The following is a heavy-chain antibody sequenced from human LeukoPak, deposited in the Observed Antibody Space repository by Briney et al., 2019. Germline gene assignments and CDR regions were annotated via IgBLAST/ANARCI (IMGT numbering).Heavy chain of an antibody. J-gene: IGHJ4*02. CDR3: AILSTYSSGWDSDY. CDR2: ISAYNGNT. CDR1: GYTFTSYG. V-gene: IGHV1-18*01. D-gene: IGHD6-19*01. Sequence: ASVKVSCKASGYTFTSYGISWVRQAPGQGVEWMGWISAYNGNTNYAQKLQGRVTMTTDTSTSTAYMELRSLRSDDTAVYYCAILSTYSSGWDSDYWGQGTLVTVSS.